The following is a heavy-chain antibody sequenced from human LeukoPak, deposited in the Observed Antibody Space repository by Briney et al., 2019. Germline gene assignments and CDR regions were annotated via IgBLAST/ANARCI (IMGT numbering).Heavy chain of an antibody. Sequence: ASVKVSCKAHGGTFNNDGISWVRQAPGQGLEWMGWINPNSGGTNYAQKFQGRVTMTRDTSISTAYMELSRLRSDDTAVYYCARSEGPYDAFDIWGQGTMVTVSS. J-gene: IGHJ3*02. CDR2: INPNSGGT. CDR3: ARSEGPYDAFDI. V-gene: IGHV1-2*02. CDR1: GGTFNNDG.